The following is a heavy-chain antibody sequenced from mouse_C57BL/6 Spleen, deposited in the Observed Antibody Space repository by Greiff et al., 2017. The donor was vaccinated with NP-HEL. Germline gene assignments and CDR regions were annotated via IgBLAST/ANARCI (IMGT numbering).Heavy chain of an antibody. CDR3: ARFGYGGAMDY. CDR1: GFTFSDYG. J-gene: IGHJ4*01. CDR2: ISSGSSTI. D-gene: IGHD2-2*01. Sequence: EVQLQQSGGGLVKPGGSLKLSCAASGFTFSDYGMHWVRQAPEKGLAWVAYISSGSSTIYYADTVKGRFTISRDNAKNTLFLQMTSLRSEDTAMYYCARFGYGGAMDYWGQGTSVTVSS. V-gene: IGHV5-17*01.